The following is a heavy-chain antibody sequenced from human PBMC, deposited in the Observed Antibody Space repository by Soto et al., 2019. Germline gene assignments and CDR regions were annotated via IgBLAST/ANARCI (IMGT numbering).Heavy chain of an antibody. CDR3: AREHSSSWSKTKYFPH. V-gene: IGHV3-33*01. Sequence: GGSLRLSCAASGFTFSSYGMHWVRQAPGKGLEWVAVIWYDGSNKYYADSVKGRFTISRDNSKNTLYLQMNSLRAEDTAVYYCAREHSSSWSKTKYFPHWGQGTLVTVSS. J-gene: IGHJ1*01. CDR1: GFTFSSYG. D-gene: IGHD6-13*01. CDR2: IWYDGSNK.